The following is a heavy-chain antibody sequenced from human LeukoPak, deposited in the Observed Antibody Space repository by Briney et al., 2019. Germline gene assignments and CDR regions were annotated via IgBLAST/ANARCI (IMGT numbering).Heavy chain of an antibody. V-gene: IGHV1-2*02. CDR1: GYTFTGYY. J-gene: IGHJ6*03. CDR3: ARAAQDYYDRSYMDV. CDR2: INPNSGGT. Sequence: ASVKVSCKASGYTFTGYYMHWVRQAPGQGLEWMGWINPNSGGTNYAQKFQGRVTMTRDTSISTAYMELSRLRFDDTAVYYCARAAQDYYDRSYMDVWGKGTTVTVSS. D-gene: IGHD3-22*01.